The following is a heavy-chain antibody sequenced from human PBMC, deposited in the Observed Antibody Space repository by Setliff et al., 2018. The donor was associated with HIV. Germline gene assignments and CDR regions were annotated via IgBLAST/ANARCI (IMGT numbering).Heavy chain of an antibody. CDR1: GGTISGGGYS. J-gene: IGHJ4*02. Sequence: SETLSLTCTVSGGTISGGGYSWSWIRQHPGKGLEWIGYIYNSGSTYYNPSLKSRVTISVDTSKNQFSLKLSSVTAADTAVYYCARQTRPDSGSYYDMDVDYFNYRGQGTLVTVSS. V-gene: IGHV4-39*01. CDR2: IYNSGST. CDR3: ARQTRPDSGSYYDMDVDYFNY. D-gene: IGHD1-26*01.